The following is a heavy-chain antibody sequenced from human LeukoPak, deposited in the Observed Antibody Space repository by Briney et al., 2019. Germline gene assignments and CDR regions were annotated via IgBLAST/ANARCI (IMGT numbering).Heavy chain of an antibody. V-gene: IGHV4-38-2*02. Sequence: SSETLSLTCTVSGYSITSGYFWGWIRQPPGKGLELIGTIYHGGSSYSHPSLQSRVTISVDTSKNQFSLKLISMTAAGTAVYYCARLPGDFWSAYYADSWGQGTLVTVSS. D-gene: IGHD3-3*01. CDR1: GYSITSGYF. CDR3: ARLPGDFWSAYYADS. J-gene: IGHJ4*02. CDR2: IYHGGSS.